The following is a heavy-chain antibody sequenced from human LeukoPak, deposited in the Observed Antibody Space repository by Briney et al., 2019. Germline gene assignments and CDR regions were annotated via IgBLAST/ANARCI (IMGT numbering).Heavy chain of an antibody. CDR2: IYHSGST. V-gene: IGHV4-38-2*02. CDR1: GYSISSGYY. Sequence: PSETLSLTCTVSGYSISSGYYWGWIRQPPGKVLEWIGSIYHSGSTYYNPSLKSRVTISLDTSKNQFSLKLRSVTAADTAVYYCAREPMIVVTGGDYFDYWGQGNLVTVSS. CDR3: AREPMIVVTGGDYFDY. D-gene: IGHD3-22*01. J-gene: IGHJ4*02.